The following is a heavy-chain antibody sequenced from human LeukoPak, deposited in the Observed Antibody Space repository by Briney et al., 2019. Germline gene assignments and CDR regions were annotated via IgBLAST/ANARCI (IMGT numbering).Heavy chain of an antibody. J-gene: IGHJ3*02. Sequence: GGSLRLSCAASGFTFISYPMHWVRQAPGKGLEWVSYISSSSSTIYNADSVKGRFTISRDNAKNSLYLQMNSLRAEDTAVFYCARGGMVRRVMGAFDIWGQGTLVTVSS. D-gene: IGHD3-10*01. CDR1: GFTFISYP. V-gene: IGHV3-48*01. CDR2: ISSSSSTI. CDR3: ARGGMVRRVMGAFDI.